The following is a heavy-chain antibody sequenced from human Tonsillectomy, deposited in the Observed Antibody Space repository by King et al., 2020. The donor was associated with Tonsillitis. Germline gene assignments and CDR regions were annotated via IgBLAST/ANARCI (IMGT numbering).Heavy chain of an antibody. D-gene: IGHD3-10*01. Sequence: QLVQSGGGLVQPGGSLRLSCAASGFIDSSDYMSWVRQAPGKGLEWVSVIYSGGSTYYADSVKGRFTISRDSSKNTLYLQINSLRAEDTAVYYCARDYYGSGVFDSWGQGTLVTVSS. CDR2: IYSGGST. V-gene: IGHV3-66*01. J-gene: IGHJ5*01. CDR3: ARDYYGSGVFDS. CDR1: GFIDSSDY.